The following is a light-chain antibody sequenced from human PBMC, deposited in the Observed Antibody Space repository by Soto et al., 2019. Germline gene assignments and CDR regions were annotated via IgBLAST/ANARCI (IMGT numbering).Light chain of an antibody. V-gene: IGLV2-14*01. CDR1: SSDVGGYNY. CDR3: SSYTRSSPLYA. J-gene: IGLJ1*01. Sequence: QSVLTQPASVSGSPGQPITISCTGTSSDVGGYNYVSWYQQHPGKAPKLMIYDVSNRPSGVSNRFSGSKSGNTASLTISGLQAEDEADYYCSSYTRSSPLYAFGTGTKVTV. CDR2: DVS.